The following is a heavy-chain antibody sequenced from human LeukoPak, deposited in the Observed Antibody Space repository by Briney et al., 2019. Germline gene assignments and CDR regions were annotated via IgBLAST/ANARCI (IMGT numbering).Heavy chain of an antibody. D-gene: IGHD3-3*01. CDR3: ARGGNDFWSGYYFDY. CDR2: ISSDGSIK. Sequence: PGGSLRLSCTASKFTFSHYGMQWVRQAPGKGLEWVAVISSDGSIKVYADSVKGRFTLSRDNSKNTLYLQMNSLRAEDTAVYYCARGGNDFWSGYYFDYWGQGTLVTVSS. V-gene: IGHV3-30*03. J-gene: IGHJ4*02. CDR1: KFTFSHYG.